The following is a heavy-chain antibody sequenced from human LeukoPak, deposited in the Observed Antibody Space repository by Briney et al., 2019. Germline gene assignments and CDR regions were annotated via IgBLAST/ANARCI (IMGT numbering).Heavy chain of an antibody. CDR2: ISSSSSYI. Sequence: GGSLRLSCAASGFTFSTYSMNWVRQAPGKGLEWVSSISSSSSYIYYADSVKGRFTIARDNAKNSLFLQMNSLRAEDTAVYCCARGYYDLLTGPDYWGQGTLVTVSS. D-gene: IGHD3-9*01. CDR1: GFTFSTYS. V-gene: IGHV3-21*06. J-gene: IGHJ4*02. CDR3: ARGYYDLLTGPDY.